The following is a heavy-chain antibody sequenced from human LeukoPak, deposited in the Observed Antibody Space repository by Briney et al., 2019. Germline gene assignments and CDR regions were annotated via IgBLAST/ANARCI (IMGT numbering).Heavy chain of an antibody. CDR1: GFTLSTYW. V-gene: IGHV3-7*01. D-gene: IGHD3-9*01. CDR3: AIFEDY. J-gene: IGHJ4*02. Sequence: GGSLRLSCAASGFTLSTYWMSWVRQAPGKGLEWVANIKYDGSEKYYVDSVNGRFTISRDNAKNSLYLQMNSLRAEDTAVYYCAIFEDYWGQGTLVTVSS. CDR2: IKYDGSEK.